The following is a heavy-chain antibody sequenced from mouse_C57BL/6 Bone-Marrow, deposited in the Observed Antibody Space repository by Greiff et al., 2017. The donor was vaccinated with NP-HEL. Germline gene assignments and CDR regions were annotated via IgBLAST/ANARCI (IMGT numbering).Heavy chain of an antibody. CDR1: GYTFTSYW. V-gene: IGHV1-69*01. CDR3: ARSSTMDY. Sequence: QVQLQQPGAELVMPGASVKLSCKASGYTFTSYWMHWVKQRPGQGLEWIGEIDPSDSYTNYNQKFKGKSTLTVDKSSSTAYMQPRSLTSEDSAVYYCARSSTMDYCGQGTTLTVSS. CDR2: IDPSDSYT. D-gene: IGHD2-1*01. J-gene: IGHJ2*01.